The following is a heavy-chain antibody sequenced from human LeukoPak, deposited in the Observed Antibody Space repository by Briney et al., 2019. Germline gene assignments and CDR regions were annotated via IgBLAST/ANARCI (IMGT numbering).Heavy chain of an antibody. CDR3: AKTTTGYSSGRSPGWPVDY. CDR2: IFGSGGST. D-gene: IGHD6-19*01. V-gene: IGHV3-23*01. Sequence: GGSLRLSCAASGFTFSSYAMYWVRQAPGKGLEWVSGIFGSGGSTHYADSVKGRFTISRDDSKNTVYLQMNSLRAEDTAVYYCAKTTTGYSSGRSPGWPVDYWGQGTLVTASS. CDR1: GFTFSSYA. J-gene: IGHJ4*02.